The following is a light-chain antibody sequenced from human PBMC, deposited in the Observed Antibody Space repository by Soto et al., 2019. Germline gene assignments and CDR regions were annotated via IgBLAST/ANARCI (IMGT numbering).Light chain of an antibody. J-gene: IGLJ1*01. CDR2: ANN. CDR1: SSNIGGNT. Sequence: QSMLTQPPSASGTPGQRVTVSCSGSSSNIGGNTVHWYQQLPGTAPRLLIYANNQRPSGVPDRFSGSKSGTSASLAISGLQSEDEADYSCAAWDDNRNGLVFGSGTKVTVL. CDR3: AAWDDNRNGLV. V-gene: IGLV1-44*01.